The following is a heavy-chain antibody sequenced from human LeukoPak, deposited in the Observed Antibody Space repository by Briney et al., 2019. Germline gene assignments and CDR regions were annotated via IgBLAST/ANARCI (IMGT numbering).Heavy chain of an antibody. J-gene: IGHJ4*02. CDR1: GFSFDTYW. Sequence: PGGSLRLSCAASGFSFDTYWMNWVRQAPGKGLEWVARIKPDGSDKNYVDSVKGRCTISRDNARNSVYLQMNSLRAEDTAVYYCVRGVLTSRSLPGYWGQGTLVTVSS. D-gene: IGHD3-9*01. V-gene: IGHV3-7*01. CDR3: VRGVLTSRSLPGY. CDR2: IKPDGSDK.